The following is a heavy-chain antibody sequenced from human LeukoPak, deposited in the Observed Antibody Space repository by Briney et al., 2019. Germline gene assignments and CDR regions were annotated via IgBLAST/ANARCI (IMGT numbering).Heavy chain of an antibody. D-gene: IGHD3-9*01. V-gene: IGHV3-21*01. CDR1: GFAFSRYS. J-gene: IGHJ4*02. CDR2: ISYSGPHM. Sequence: PGGSLRLSCAASGFAFSRYSMNWVRQAPGKGLEWVSSISYSGPHMFYADSVRGRFTISRDNAENSLFLQMNSLRLEDTAVYYCARDSWDILTGYYSHYFDYWGQGTLVTVSS. CDR3: ARDSWDILTGYYSHYFDY.